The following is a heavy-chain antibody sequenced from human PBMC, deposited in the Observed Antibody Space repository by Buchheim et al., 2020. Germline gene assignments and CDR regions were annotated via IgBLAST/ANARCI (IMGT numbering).Heavy chain of an antibody. CDR1: GYTFTSYY. D-gene: IGHD2-15*01. J-gene: IGHJ6*02. CDR2: INPSGGST. CDR3: ARDGVVVVAAYCYYYGMDV. V-gene: IGHV1-46*01. Sequence: QVQLVQSGAEVKKPGASVKVSCKASGYTFTSYYMHWVRQAPGQGLEWMGIINPSGGSTSYAQKFQGRVTMTRDTPTSTGYMELSSLRSEDTAVYYCARDGVVVVAAYCYYYGMDVWGQGTT.